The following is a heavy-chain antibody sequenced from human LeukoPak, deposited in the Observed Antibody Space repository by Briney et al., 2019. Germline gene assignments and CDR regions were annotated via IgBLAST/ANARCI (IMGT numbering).Heavy chain of an antibody. CDR1: GGAFSSYA. CDR3: ARDLAYCGGDCYSDY. Sequence: SVKVSCKASGGAFSSYAISWVRQAPGQGLEWMGGIIPIFGTANYAQKFQGRVTITADESTSTAYMELSSLRSEDTAVYYCARDLAYCGGDCYSDYWGQGTLVTVSS. CDR2: IIPIFGTA. V-gene: IGHV1-69*13. J-gene: IGHJ4*02. D-gene: IGHD2-21*02.